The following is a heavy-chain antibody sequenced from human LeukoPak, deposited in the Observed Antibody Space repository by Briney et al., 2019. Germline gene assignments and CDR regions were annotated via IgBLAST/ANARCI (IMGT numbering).Heavy chain of an antibody. D-gene: IGHD5-18*01. CDR3: ARGSGYSYGYVDY. Sequence: LPGGSLRLSCAASGFTFSSYAMHWVRQAPGKGLEWVAVISYDGSNKYYADSVKGRFTISRDNAKNSLYLQMNSLRAEDTAVYYCARGSGYSYGYVDYWGQGTLVTVSS. J-gene: IGHJ4*02. CDR1: GFTFSSYA. V-gene: IGHV3-30*04. CDR2: ISYDGSNK.